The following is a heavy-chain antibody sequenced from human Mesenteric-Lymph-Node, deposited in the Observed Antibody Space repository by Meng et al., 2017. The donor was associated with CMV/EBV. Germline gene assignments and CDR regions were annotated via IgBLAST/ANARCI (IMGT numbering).Heavy chain of an antibody. V-gene: IGHV4-38-2*02. Sequence: SETLSLTCSVSGYSISRGYYWAWVRQPPGKGLEWIASIFHSGDSFYNPSLKSRVTISVDKSENQFALKLDSVTAADTVVYYCTRDAAGAGEGDYWGQGTQVTVSS. CDR3: TRDAAGAGEGDY. D-gene: IGHD2-21*01. CDR2: IFHSGDS. CDR1: GYSISRGYY. J-gene: IGHJ4*02.